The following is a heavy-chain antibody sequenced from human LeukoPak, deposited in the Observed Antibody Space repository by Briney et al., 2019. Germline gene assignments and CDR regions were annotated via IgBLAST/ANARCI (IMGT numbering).Heavy chain of an antibody. CDR3: AKPTHYCSGGSCQIPLFDY. CDR2: ISASGGT. D-gene: IGHD2-15*01. CDR1: GFTFGSYS. Sequence: PGGSLRLSCAASGFTFGSYSMSWARQAPGKGLAWVSAISASGGTYYADSVRGRFTISRDNSKNTVYLQMNSLRVEDTAEYYCAKPTHYCSGGSCQIPLFDYWGQGTLVTVSS. J-gene: IGHJ4*02. V-gene: IGHV3-23*01.